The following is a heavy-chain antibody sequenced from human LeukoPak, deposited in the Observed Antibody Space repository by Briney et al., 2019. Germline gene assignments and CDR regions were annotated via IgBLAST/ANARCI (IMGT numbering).Heavy chain of an antibody. CDR3: AKEYGSGSYYPY. CDR2: ISYDGSNK. Sequence: GGSLRLSCAASGFTFSSYGMHWVRQAPGKGLEWVAVISYDGSNKYYADSVKGRFTISRDNSKNTLYLQTNSLRAEDTAVYYCAKEYGSGSYYPYWGQGTLVTVSS. J-gene: IGHJ4*02. V-gene: IGHV3-30*18. D-gene: IGHD3-10*01. CDR1: GFTFSSYG.